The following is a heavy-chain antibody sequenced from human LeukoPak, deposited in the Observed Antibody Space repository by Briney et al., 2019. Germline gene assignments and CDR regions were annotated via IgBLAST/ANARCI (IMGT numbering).Heavy chain of an antibody. J-gene: IGHJ4*02. D-gene: IGHD3-22*01. CDR3: ASRAFYDSSGLDF. Sequence: SETLSLTCSVSGGSIRNYFWTWIRQPPGKGLEWIGHVSNSGNTKYNPSLKSRVTISIDTSKKHFSLNLSSVSAADTAVYYCASRAFYDSSGLDFWGQGILVTVSS. CDR1: GGSIRNYF. V-gene: IGHV4-59*08. CDR2: VSNSGNT.